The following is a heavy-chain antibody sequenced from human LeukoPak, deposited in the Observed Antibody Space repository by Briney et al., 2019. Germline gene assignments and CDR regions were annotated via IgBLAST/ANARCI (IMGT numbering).Heavy chain of an antibody. CDR1: GFTFSTYV. J-gene: IGHJ4*02. Sequence: GGALRLSRSVSGFTFSTYVMHWVRQAPGKGLEYVSAVSSNGDNTYYADSVKGRFTISRDNSKNTLYLQMRSLRADDTAVYYCVRGTGYWGQGTLVTVSS. V-gene: IGHV3-64D*06. CDR2: VSSNGDNT. CDR3: VRGTGY.